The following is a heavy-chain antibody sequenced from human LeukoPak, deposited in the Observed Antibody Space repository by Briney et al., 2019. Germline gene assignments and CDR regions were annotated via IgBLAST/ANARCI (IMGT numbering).Heavy chain of an antibody. V-gene: IGHV4-59*01. CDR1: GGSISSDY. J-gene: IGHJ5*02. CDR2: FYHGSS. CDR3: VRDGGSWWFDP. Sequence: PSETLSLTCTVSGGSISSDYWSWIRQPPGKGLEWIGYFYHGSSNYNPSLKSRVTISADTSKNQFSLKLNSVTAADTAVYYCVRDGGSWWFDPWGQGTLVTVSS. D-gene: IGHD1-26*01.